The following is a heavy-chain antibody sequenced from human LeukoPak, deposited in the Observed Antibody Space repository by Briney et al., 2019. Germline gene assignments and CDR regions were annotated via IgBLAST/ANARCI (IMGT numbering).Heavy chain of an antibody. CDR3: ARASGGGTDY. CDR2: ISTNGGST. D-gene: IGHD3-16*01. V-gene: IGHV3-64*02. Sequence: GGSLRLSCAASGFTFSSYAMHWVRQAPGKGLEYVSTISTNGGSTYYADSVKGRFTISRDNSKNTLYLQMGSLRAEDMAVYYCARASGGGTDYWGQGTLVTVSS. J-gene: IGHJ4*02. CDR1: GFTFSSYA.